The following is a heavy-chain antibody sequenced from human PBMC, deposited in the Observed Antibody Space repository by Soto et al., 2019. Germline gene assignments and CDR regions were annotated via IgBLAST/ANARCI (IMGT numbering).Heavy chain of an antibody. CDR2: IWYDGSNK. J-gene: IGHJ4*02. CDR3: ARDSNYGDYLDY. V-gene: IGHV3-33*01. Sequence: QVQLVESGGGVVQPGRSLRLSCAASGFTVSSYGMHGVRQAPGKGLEWVAVIWYDGSNKYYADSVKGRFTISRDNSKNTLYLQMNSLRAEDTAVYYCARDSNYGDYLDYWGQGTLVTVSS. CDR1: GFTVSSYG. D-gene: IGHD4-17*01.